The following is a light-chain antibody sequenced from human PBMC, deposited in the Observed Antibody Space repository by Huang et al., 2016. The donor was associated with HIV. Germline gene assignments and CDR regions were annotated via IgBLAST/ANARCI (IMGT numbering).Light chain of an antibody. V-gene: IGKV3-11*01. J-gene: IGKJ5*01. CDR3: QRRDT. CDR1: QSVSRN. Sequence: EIVLTQSPATLSLSPGERATLSCRASQSVSRNLGWYQQKLGQAPRLVISDASTRATGIPARGSGRESATNISLTNSSVYPVDYADYYCQRRDTFGQGTRLAIK. CDR2: DAS.